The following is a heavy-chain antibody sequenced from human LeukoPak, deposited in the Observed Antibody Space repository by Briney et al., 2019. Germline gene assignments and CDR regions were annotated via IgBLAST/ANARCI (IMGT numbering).Heavy chain of an antibody. CDR3: ARDWGDGDSSNWFDP. D-gene: IGHD4-17*01. Sequence: SVKVSCKASGGTFSSYAISWVRQAPGQGLEWMGRIIPIFGTANYAQKFQGRVTITADKSTSTAYMELSSLRSEDTAVYYCARDWGDGDSSNWFDPWGQGTLVTVSS. CDR1: GGTFSSYA. V-gene: IGHV1-69*06. J-gene: IGHJ5*02. CDR2: IIPIFGTA.